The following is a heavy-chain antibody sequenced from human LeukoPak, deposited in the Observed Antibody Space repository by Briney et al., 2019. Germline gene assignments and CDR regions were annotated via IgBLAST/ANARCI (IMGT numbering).Heavy chain of an antibody. D-gene: IGHD3-10*01. CDR2: ISAYNGNT. Sequence: ASVKVSCKASGYTFTSYGISWVRQAPGQGLEWMRWISAYNGNTNYAQKLQGRVTMTTDTSTSTAYMELRSLRSDDTAVYYCARDHMVRGVDYYGMDVWGKGTTVTVSS. V-gene: IGHV1-18*04. J-gene: IGHJ6*04. CDR3: ARDHMVRGVDYYGMDV. CDR1: GYTFTSYG.